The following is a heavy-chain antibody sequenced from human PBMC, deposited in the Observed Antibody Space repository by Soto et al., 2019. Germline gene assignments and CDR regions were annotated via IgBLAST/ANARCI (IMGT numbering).Heavy chain of an antibody. CDR3: AVMTTVTRKHY. CDR2: ISGSGGST. D-gene: IGHD4-17*01. CDR1: GFTFSSYA. V-gene: IGHV3-23*01. Sequence: EVQLLESGGGLVQPGGSLRLSCAASGFTFSSYAMSWVRRAPGKGLEWVSAISGSGGSTYYADSVKGRFTISRDNSKNTLYLQMNSLRAEDTAVYYCAVMTTVTRKHYWGQGTLVTVSS. J-gene: IGHJ4*02.